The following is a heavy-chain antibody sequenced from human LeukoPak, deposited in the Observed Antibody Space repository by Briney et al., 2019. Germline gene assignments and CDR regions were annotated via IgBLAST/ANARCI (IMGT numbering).Heavy chain of an antibody. CDR3: ARLAVKKVTGPYYFDY. D-gene: IGHD2-21*02. CDR2: ISYSGST. V-gene: IGHV4-39*01. Sequence: PSETLSLTCTVSGGSITSSSYYWGWIRQPPGKGLEWIGSISYSGSTYHNPSLKSRVTISVDTSKNQFSLKLTSVTAADTAVYYCARLAVKKVTGPYYFDYWGQATLFTVSS. J-gene: IGHJ4*02. CDR1: GGSITSSSYY.